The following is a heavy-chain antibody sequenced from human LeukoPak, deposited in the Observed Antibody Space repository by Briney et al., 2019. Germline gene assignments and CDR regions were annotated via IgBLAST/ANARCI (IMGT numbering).Heavy chain of an antibody. CDR3: ASPYCSSTSCYRRGIHYGMDV. J-gene: IGHJ6*02. Sequence: SVKVSCKASGGTFSSYAISWVRQAPGQGLEWMGGIIPIFGTANYAQKFQGRVTITADESTSTAYMELSSLRSEDTAVYYCASPYCSSTSCYRRGIHYGMDVRGQGTTVTVSS. D-gene: IGHD2-2*02. CDR2: IIPIFGTA. V-gene: IGHV1-69*13. CDR1: GGTFSSYA.